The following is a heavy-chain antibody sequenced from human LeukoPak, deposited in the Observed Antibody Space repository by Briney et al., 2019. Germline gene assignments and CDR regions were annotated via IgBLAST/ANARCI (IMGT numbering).Heavy chain of an antibody. Sequence: GASVKVSCKVSGYTLTELSMHWVRQAPGKGLEWMGGFDPEDGETIYAQKFQGRVTMTRDMSTSTVYMELSSLRSEDTAVYYCARGAGKGLIYYYYYYMDVWGKGTTVTVSS. CDR1: GYTLTELS. CDR2: FDPEDGET. V-gene: IGHV1-24*01. J-gene: IGHJ6*03. D-gene: IGHD3-22*01. CDR3: ARGAGKGLIYYYYYYMDV.